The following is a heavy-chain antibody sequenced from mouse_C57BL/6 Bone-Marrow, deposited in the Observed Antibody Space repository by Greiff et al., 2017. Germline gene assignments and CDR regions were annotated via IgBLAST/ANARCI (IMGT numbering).Heavy chain of an antibody. J-gene: IGHJ2*01. D-gene: IGHD6-2*01. V-gene: IGHV1-82*01. Sequence: LQESGPELVKPGASVKISCKASGYAFSSSWMNWVKQRPGKGLEWIGRIYPGDGDTNYNGKFKGKATLTADKSSSTAYMQLSSLTSEDSAVYFCARRGKSYYFDYWGQGTTLTVSS. CDR1: GYAFSSSW. CDR3: ARRGKSYYFDY. CDR2: IYPGDGDT.